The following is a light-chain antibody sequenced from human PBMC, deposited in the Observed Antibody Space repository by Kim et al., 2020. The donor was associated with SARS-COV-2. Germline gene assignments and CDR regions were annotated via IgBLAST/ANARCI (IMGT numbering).Light chain of an antibody. J-gene: IGKJ1*01. V-gene: IGKV1-9*01. CDR2: AAS. CDR1: QDIRYH. CDR3: QQYNFYPRT. Sequence: DIQLTQSPSFLSAAVGERVTITCRASQDIRYHLAWYQHNPDKAPKLLIYAASTLQTGVPSRFSGSGSGTEFTLTISSLQPEDFATYFCQQYNFYPRTVGQGTKVDIK.